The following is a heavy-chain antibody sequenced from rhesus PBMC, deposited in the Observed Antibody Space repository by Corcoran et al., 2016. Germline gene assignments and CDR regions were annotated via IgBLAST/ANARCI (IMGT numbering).Heavy chain of an antibody. CDR2: MYSSSGNT. CDR3: AAVDTVGTAYFDY. D-gene: IGHD5-30*01. Sequence: QVQLQESGPGLLKLSETLSLPCAVSGCSISGGYGWGWSRQPPGKGLEWIGSMYSSSGNTYYNPSLKSRVTISTDTSKNQFSLKLSSVTAADTAVYYCAAVDTVGTAYFDYWGQGVLVTVSS. V-gene: IGHV4S7*01. J-gene: IGHJ4*01. CDR1: GCSISGGYG.